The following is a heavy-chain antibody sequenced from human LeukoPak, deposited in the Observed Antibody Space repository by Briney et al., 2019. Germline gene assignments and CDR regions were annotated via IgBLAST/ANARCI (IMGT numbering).Heavy chain of an antibody. J-gene: IGHJ3*02. CDR2: INPNSGGT. Sequence: ASVKVSCKTSGYTFTGYYMHWVRQAPGQGLEWMGWINPNSGGTNYAQRFQGRVAMTRDTSMSTAYMELSRLRSDDSAVYYCARYFYDSSGSSSDAFDIWGQGTMVTVSS. CDR3: ARYFYDSSGSSSDAFDI. CDR1: GYTFTGYY. V-gene: IGHV1-2*02. D-gene: IGHD3-22*01.